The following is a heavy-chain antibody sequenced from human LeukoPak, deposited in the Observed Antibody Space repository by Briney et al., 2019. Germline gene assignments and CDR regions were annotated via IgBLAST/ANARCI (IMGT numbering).Heavy chain of an antibody. CDR3: ARDGGRDSTYWYYY. D-gene: IGHD6-13*01. Sequence: GRSLRLSCAASGFTFSSYGMHWVRQAPGKGLEWVAAISYDGSNKFYADSEKGRFTISRDNSKNTLYLQMNSLRAEDTAVYYCARDGGRDSTYWYYYWGQGTLVTVSS. CDR1: GFTFSSYG. CDR2: ISYDGSNK. V-gene: IGHV3-30*03. J-gene: IGHJ4*02.